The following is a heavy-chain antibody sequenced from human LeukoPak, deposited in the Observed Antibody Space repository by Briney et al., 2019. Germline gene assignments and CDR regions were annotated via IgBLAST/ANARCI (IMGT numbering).Heavy chain of an antibody. V-gene: IGHV3-30*02. J-gene: IGHJ6*02. D-gene: IGHD5-18*01. CDR3: AKVPRIQLWSYYYYGMDV. Sequence: GGSLRLSCAASGFTFSSYGMHWGRQAPGKGLEWVAFIRYDGSNKYYADSVKGRSTISRDNSKNTLYLQMNSLRAEDTAVYYCAKVPRIQLWSYYYYGMDVWGQGTTVTVSS. CDR2: IRYDGSNK. CDR1: GFTFSSYG.